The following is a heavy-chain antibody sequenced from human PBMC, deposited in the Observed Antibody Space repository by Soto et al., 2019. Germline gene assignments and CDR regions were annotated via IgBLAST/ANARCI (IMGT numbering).Heavy chain of an antibody. CDR3: ARVMVRGANPYYYYYGMDV. CDR1: GFTFSSYS. D-gene: IGHD3-10*01. Sequence: EVQLVESGGGLVQPGGSLRLSCAASGFTFSSYSMNWVRQAPGKGLEWVSYISSSSSTIYYADSVKGRCTISRDNAKNSLYLQMNSLRAEDTAVYYCARVMVRGANPYYYYYGMDVWGQGTTVTVSS. V-gene: IGHV3-48*01. CDR2: ISSSSSTI. J-gene: IGHJ6*02.